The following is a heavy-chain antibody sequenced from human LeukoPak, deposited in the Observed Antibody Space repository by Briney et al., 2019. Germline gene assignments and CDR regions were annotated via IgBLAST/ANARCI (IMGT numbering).Heavy chain of an antibody. J-gene: IGHJ5*02. CDR3: ATDGAGFDT. V-gene: IGHV3-11*01. CDR2: INIGGTNT. Sequence: PGGSLRLSCAASGFTFSDYYMSWIRQAPGKGLEWLSYINIGGTNTHYADSVKGRFTISSDNAKKSLYLEMTNLRAEDTAVYYCATDGAGFDTWGQGVLVTVSS. CDR1: GFTFSDYY.